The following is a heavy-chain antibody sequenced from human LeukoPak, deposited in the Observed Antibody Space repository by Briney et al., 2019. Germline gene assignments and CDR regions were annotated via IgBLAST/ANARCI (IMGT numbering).Heavy chain of an antibody. Sequence: ASVSVSCKASGYTFTIYGIGWVRQAPGQGLEWMGWISAYNGNTNYAQKLQGRVTMTTDTSTSTAYMELRSLRSDDTAVYYCARSLEWLLYFDYWGQGTLVTVSS. CDR3: ARSLEWLLYFDY. J-gene: IGHJ4*02. CDR1: GYTFTIYG. V-gene: IGHV1-18*01. D-gene: IGHD3-3*01. CDR2: ISAYNGNT.